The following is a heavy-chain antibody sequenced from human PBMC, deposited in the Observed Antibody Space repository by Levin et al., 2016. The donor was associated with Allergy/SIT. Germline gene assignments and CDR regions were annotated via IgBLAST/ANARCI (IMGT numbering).Heavy chain of an antibody. D-gene: IGHD6-19*01. V-gene: IGHV1-18*01. J-gene: IGHJ4*02. Sequence: WVRQAPGQGLEWMGWISAYNGNTNYAQKLQGRVTMTTDTSTSTAYMELRSLRSDDTAVYYCARDSDAVAGTGFDYWGQGTLVTVSS. CDR2: ISAYNGNT. CDR3: ARDSDAVAGTGFDY.